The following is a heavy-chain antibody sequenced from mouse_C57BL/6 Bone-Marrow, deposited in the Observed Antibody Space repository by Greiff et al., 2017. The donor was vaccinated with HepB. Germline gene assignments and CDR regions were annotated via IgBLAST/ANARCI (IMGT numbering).Heavy chain of an antibody. D-gene: IGHD1-1*01. CDR3: ARITTVYFDY. CDR1: GYTFTSYG. V-gene: IGHV1-58*01. J-gene: IGHJ2*01. Sequence: VQLQHSGAELVRPGSSVKMSCKTSGYTFTSYGINWVKQRPGQGLEWIGYICIGNGYTEYNEKFKGKATLTSDTSSSTAYMQLSSLTSEDSAIYFCARITTVYFDYWGQGTTLTVSS. CDR2: ICIGNGYT.